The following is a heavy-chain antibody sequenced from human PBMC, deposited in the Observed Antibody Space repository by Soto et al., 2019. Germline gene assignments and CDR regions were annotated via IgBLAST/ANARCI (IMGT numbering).Heavy chain of an antibody. CDR1: GLTVSSNY. CDR3: ATQQSTVTIKGGSYYYYYGMDV. J-gene: IGHJ6*02. Sequence: PGGSLRLSCAASGLTVSSNYMSWVRQATGKGLEWVSVIYSGGSTYYADSVKGRFTISRDNSKNTLYLQMNSLRAEDTAVYYCATQQSTVTIKGGSYYYYYGMDVWGQGTTVTVSS. D-gene: IGHD4-17*01. V-gene: IGHV3-53*01. CDR2: IYSGGST.